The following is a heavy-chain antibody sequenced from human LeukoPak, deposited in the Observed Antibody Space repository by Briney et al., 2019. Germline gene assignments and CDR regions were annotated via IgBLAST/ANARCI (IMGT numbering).Heavy chain of an antibody. CDR2: ISYDGSNK. CDR1: GFTFSSYG. J-gene: IGHJ4*02. D-gene: IGHD6-19*01. Sequence: GGSLRLSCAASGFTFSSYGMHWVRQAPGKGLEWMAVISYDGSNKYYADSVKGRFTISRDNSKNTLYLQMNSLRAEDTAVYYCAREGRKMAVAGTCGFDYWGQGTLVTVSS. V-gene: IGHV3-30*03. CDR3: AREGRKMAVAGTCGFDY.